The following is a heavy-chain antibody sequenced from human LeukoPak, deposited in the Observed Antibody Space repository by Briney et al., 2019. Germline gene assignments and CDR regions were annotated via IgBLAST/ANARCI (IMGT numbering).Heavy chain of an antibody. CDR2: IYTSGST. D-gene: IGHD1-26*01. V-gene: IGHV4-4*07. CDR3: ARATVGARDAFDI. Sequence: SETLSLTCTVSGDSISSYYWSWIRQPAGKGLEWIGRIYTSGSTKYNPSVQSRVTMSVDPSKNQLSLKLSSVTAADTAVYFCARATVGARDAFDIWGQGTMVTVSS. CDR1: GDSISSYY. J-gene: IGHJ3*02.